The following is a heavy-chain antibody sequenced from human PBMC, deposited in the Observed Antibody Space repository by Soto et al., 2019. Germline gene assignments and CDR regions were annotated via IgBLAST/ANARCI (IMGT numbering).Heavy chain of an antibody. J-gene: IGHJ6*02. D-gene: IGHD3-22*01. CDR3: ARARLYDASGYYYYYYGMDL. CDR2: VYSDGRT. V-gene: IGHV3-53*01. Sequence: EVQLVASGGGVIQPGGSLRLSCAISGFIVSDNCMSWVRQAPGKGLEWVSVVYSDGRTFYADSVKGRFAISRDDSANTVFLQMSSLSVEDTAVYYCARARLYDASGYYYYYYGMDLWGHGTTVTVSS. CDR1: GFIVSDNC.